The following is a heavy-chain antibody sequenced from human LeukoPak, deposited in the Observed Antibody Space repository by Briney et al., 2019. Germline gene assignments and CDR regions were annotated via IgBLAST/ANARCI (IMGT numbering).Heavy chain of an antibody. CDR1: GFTFSSYE. J-gene: IGHJ4*02. CDR2: ISFTSSTI. CDR3: ASICDWYEEAWDY. D-gene: IGHD6-19*01. V-gene: IGHV3-48*03. Sequence: GGTLRLSCAASGFTFSSYEMNCVRQAPGPGLEGGSYISFTSSTIYYADSVKGRFTISRDKAKKSRYLQLNSLRAEYTVVYYCASICDWYEEAWDYWGQGTVVSVSS.